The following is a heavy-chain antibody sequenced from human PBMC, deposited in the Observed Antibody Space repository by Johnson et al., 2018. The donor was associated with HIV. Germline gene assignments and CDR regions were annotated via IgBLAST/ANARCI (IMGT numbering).Heavy chain of an antibody. Sequence: QVQLVESGGGVVQPGRSLRLSCAASGFTFSSYGMHWVRQAPGKGLEWVAFIRYDGSNKYYADSVKGRFTISRDNSKNTLDLQMNSLRAEDTAVYYCARVSSSSSFDAFDIWGQGTVVTVAS. CDR3: ARVSSSSSFDAFDI. CDR1: GFTFSSYG. CDR2: IRYDGSNK. V-gene: IGHV3-30*02. D-gene: IGHD6-6*01. J-gene: IGHJ3*02.